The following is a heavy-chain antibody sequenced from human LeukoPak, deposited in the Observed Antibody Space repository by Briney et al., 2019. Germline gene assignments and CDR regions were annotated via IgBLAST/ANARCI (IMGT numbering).Heavy chain of an antibody. CDR1: GFTFSSYS. CDR2: ISSSSSYI. D-gene: IGHD1-26*01. V-gene: IGHV3-21*01. Sequence: PGGSLRLSCAASGFTFSSYSMNWVRQAPGKGLEWVSSISSSSSYIYYADSVKGRFTISRDNAKNSLYLQMNSLRAEDTAVYYCASLWKSYENDAFDIWSQGTMVTVSS. J-gene: IGHJ3*02. CDR3: ASLWKSYENDAFDI.